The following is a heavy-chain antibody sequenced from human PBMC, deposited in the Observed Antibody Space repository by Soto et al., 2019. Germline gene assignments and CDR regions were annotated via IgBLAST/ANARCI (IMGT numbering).Heavy chain of an antibody. D-gene: IGHD6-19*01. Sequence: LRLSCAASGFTFSSYAIHWVRQSPCKGLEWVAVISYDGSNKYYADSVKGRFTISRDNSKNTLYLQMNSLRAEDTAVYYCARSKQWLVPLLGAFDIWGQGTMVT. V-gene: IGHV3-30-3*01. CDR2: ISYDGSNK. CDR1: GFTFSSYA. CDR3: ARSKQWLVPLLGAFDI. J-gene: IGHJ3*02.